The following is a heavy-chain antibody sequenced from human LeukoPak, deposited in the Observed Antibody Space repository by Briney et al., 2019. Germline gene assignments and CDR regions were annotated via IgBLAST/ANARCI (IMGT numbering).Heavy chain of an antibody. J-gene: IGHJ5*01. V-gene: IGHV3-21*01. CDR3: ARVGDFQSVAGNCDS. D-gene: IGHD6-19*01. Sequence: PGGSLRLSCAASGFTFSSYSMNWVPQAPGKGLEWVSAISSSSSYIYYADSVKGRFTISRDNAKNSLYLQMNSLRAEDTAVYYCARVGDFQSVAGNCDSWGQGTLVTVSS. CDR1: GFTFSSYS. CDR2: ISSSSSYI.